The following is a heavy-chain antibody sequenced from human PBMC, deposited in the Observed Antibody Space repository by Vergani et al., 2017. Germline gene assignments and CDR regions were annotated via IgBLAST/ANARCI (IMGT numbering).Heavy chain of an antibody. J-gene: IGHJ4*02. CDR3: ARALGYSSGLFDY. CDR1: GFTFSSYA. D-gene: IGHD6-19*01. CDR2: ISGSGGST. Sequence: EVQLLESGGGLVQPGGSLRLSCAASGFTFSSYAMSWVRQAPGKGLEWVSAISGSGGSTYYADSVKGRFTISRDNSKNTLYLQMNSLRAEDTAVYYCARALGYSSGLFDYWGQGTLVTVSS. V-gene: IGHV3-23*01.